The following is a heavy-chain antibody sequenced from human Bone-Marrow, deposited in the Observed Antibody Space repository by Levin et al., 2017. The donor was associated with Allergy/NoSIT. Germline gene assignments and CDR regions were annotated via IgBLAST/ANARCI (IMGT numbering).Heavy chain of an antibody. CDR3: ARLTLSGSYDYYYGMDV. J-gene: IGHJ6*02. CDR1: GYSFTSYW. Sequence: SGESLKISCKGSGYSFTSYWIGWVRQMPGKGLEWMGIIYPGDSDTRYSPSFQGQVTISADKSISTAYLQWSSLKASDTAMYYCARLTLSGSYDYYYGMDVWGQGTTVTVSS. CDR2: IYPGDSDT. D-gene: IGHD1-26*01. V-gene: IGHV5-51*01.